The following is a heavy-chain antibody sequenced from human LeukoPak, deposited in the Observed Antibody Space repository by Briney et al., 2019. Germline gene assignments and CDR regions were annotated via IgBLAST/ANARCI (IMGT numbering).Heavy chain of an antibody. Sequence: ASVKVSCKASGYSFSHYYIHWRRQAPGQGLEWMGWINPDSGGTNYAQRFQGRVTMTRDTSITTVYMELSRLRSDDTAVFYCTREARAGNLFDPWGQGTPVTVSS. V-gene: IGHV1-2*02. CDR3: TREARAGNLFDP. CDR2: INPDSGGT. CDR1: GYSFSHYY. D-gene: IGHD5-12*01. J-gene: IGHJ5*02.